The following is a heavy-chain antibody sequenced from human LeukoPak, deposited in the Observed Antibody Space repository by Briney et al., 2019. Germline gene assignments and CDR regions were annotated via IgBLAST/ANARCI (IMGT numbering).Heavy chain of an antibody. CDR1: GFTFSSYS. V-gene: IGHV3-21*01. CDR3: ARGAYSSTWYVSGTYYFDY. J-gene: IGHJ4*02. D-gene: IGHD6-13*01. Sequence: PGGSLRLSCAASGFTFSSYSMNWVRQAPGKGLEWVSSISSTSSYIYYADSVKGRFTISRDNATNSLFLQMNSLRAEDTAVYYCARGAYSSTWYVSGTYYFDYWGQGTLVTVSS. CDR2: ISSTSSYI.